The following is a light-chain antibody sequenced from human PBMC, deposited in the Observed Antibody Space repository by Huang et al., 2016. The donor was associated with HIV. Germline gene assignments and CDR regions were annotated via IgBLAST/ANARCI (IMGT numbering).Light chain of an antibody. CDR1: QSVSRY. J-gene: IGKJ2*01. CDR3: QQRSNWPPYT. CDR2: DAS. V-gene: IGKV3-11*01. Sequence: EIVLTQSLATLSLSPGERATLSCRASQSVSRYLAWYQQKPGQAPRLLIYDASNRATGIPARFSGSGSGTDFTLTISSLKPEDFAVYYCQQRSNWPPYTFGQGTKLEIK.